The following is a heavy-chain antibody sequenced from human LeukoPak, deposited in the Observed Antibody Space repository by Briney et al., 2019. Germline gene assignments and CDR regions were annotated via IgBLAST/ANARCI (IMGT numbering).Heavy chain of an antibody. V-gene: IGHV1-18*01. D-gene: IGHD3-3*02. CDR3: ARRKGPIRLYYYMDV. Sequence: ASVKVSCKASGYTFTSYGIGWVRQAPGQGLEWMGWISAYNGNTNYAQKLQGRVTMTTDTSTSTAYMELRSLRSDDTAVYYCARRKGPIRLYYYMDVWGKGTTVTISS. CDR2: ISAYNGNT. J-gene: IGHJ6*03. CDR1: GYTFTSYG.